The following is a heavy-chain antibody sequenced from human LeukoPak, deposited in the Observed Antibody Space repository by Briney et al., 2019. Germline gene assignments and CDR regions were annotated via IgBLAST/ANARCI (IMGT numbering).Heavy chain of an antibody. CDR3: ARRAVAGYYFDS. CDR2: IYPGDSNT. D-gene: IGHD6-19*01. CDR1: GYSFTSYW. Sequence: GESLKTSCKGSGYSFTSYWIVWVRQMPGKGLEWMGSIYPGDSNTKYSPSFQGQVTISADKSISTAYLQWSSLKASDTAMYYCARRAVAGYYFDSWGQGTLVTVSS. V-gene: IGHV5-51*01. J-gene: IGHJ4*02.